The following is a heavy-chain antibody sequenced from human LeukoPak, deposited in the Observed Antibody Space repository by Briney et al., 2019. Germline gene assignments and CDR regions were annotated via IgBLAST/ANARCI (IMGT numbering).Heavy chain of an antibody. Sequence: ASVKVSCKASGYTFTSYYMHWVRQAPGQGLEWMGIINPSGGSTSYAQKFQGRVTMTRDTATSTVYMELSSLRSEDTAVYYCARAERGLGTTGTTPNYYYYMDVWGKGTTVTVSS. CDR2: INPSGGST. J-gene: IGHJ6*03. CDR1: GYTFTSYY. V-gene: IGHV1-46*01. CDR3: ARAERGLGTTGTTPNYYYYMDV. D-gene: IGHD1-1*01.